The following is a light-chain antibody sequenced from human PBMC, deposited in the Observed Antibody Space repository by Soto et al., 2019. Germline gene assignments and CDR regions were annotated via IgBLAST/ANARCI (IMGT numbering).Light chain of an antibody. Sequence: QSVLTQPPSVSAAPGQKVTIPCSGGSSNIGNNYVSWYQQFPGTAPKLLIYDNNKRPSGIPDRFSASKSGTSATLGITGLQTGDEADYYCGTWDSSLSAGVFGGGTKVTVL. CDR1: SSNIGNNY. CDR2: DNN. V-gene: IGLV1-51*01. J-gene: IGLJ3*02. CDR3: GTWDSSLSAGV.